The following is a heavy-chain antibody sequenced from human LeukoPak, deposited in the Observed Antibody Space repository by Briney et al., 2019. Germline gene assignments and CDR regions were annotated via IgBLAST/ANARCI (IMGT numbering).Heavy chain of an antibody. Sequence: SETLSLTCTVSGGAISSSSHYWGWIRQPPGKGLEWIGSIYYSGNTYYNPSLKSRVTISGDTSKNQFSLKLNSVTAADTAIYYCATHRRSGSGGSENAFEIWGQGTMVTVSS. D-gene: IGHD5-12*01. V-gene: IGHV4-39*01. CDR1: GGAISSSSHY. CDR3: ATHRRSGSGGSENAFEI. CDR2: IYYSGNT. J-gene: IGHJ3*02.